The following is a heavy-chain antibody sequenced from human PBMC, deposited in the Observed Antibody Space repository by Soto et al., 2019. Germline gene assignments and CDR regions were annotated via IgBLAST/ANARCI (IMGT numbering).Heavy chain of an antibody. V-gene: IGHV1-46*01. CDR2: INPSGGST. Sequence: ASVKVSCKASGYTFTSYYMHWVRQAPGQGLEWMGIINPSGGSTSYAQKFQGRVTMTRDTSTNTVYMELSSLRSEDTAVYYCARVLNHWNDYYYYGMDVWGQGTTVTVSS. CDR3: ARVLNHWNDYYYYGMDV. J-gene: IGHJ6*02. D-gene: IGHD1-1*01. CDR1: GYTFTSYY.